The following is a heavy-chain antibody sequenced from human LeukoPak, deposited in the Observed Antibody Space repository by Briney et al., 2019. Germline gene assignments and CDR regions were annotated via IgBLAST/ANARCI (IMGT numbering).Heavy chain of an antibody. J-gene: IGHJ4*02. D-gene: IGHD1-1*01. V-gene: IGHV3-48*03. CDR3: ARQLEFDY. CDR2: TRSSSSII. CDR1: GFTFSSYE. Sequence: GGPLRLSCAASGFTFSSYEMKWVRHATGKGLEWVSYTRSSSSIIKYEDYVKGRFTISRDNNKNSLYLQMDNLRGEDTAVYYCARQLEFDYWGQGTLVTVSS.